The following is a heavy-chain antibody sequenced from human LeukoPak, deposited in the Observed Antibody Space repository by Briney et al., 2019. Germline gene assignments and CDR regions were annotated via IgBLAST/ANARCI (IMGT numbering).Heavy chain of an antibody. J-gene: IGHJ5*02. CDR2: IYNSGST. V-gene: IGHV4-59*01. CDR3: ARGITMVRGVPCNWFDP. D-gene: IGHD3-10*01. Sequence: PSETLSLTCTVSGGSISRYYWSWIRQPPGKGLEWIGYIYNSGSTNYNPSLKSRVTISVDTSKNQCSLKLSSVTAADTAVYYCARGITMVRGVPCNWFDPWGQGTLVTVSS. CDR1: GGSISRYY.